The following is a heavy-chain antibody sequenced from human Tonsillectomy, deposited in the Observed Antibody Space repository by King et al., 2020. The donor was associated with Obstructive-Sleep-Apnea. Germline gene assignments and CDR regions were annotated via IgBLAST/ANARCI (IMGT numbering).Heavy chain of an antibody. D-gene: IGHD5-18*01. Sequence: VQLVESGGDVVQPGRSLRLSCAASGFTFSSYGMYWVRQAPGKGLEWVAVISYDGSNKYYGDSVKGRFTISRDNSKKTLYLEMNSVRAEDTAVYYCAKDLDIAMVSYYYFYYGMDVWGQGTTVTVSS. V-gene: IGHV3-30*18. CDR3: AKDLDIAMVSYYYFYYGMDV. J-gene: IGHJ6*02. CDR1: GFTFSSYG. CDR2: ISYDGSNK.